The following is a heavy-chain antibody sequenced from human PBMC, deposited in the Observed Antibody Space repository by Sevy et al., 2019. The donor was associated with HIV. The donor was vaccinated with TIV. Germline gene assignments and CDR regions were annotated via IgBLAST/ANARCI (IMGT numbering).Heavy chain of an antibody. Sequence: GGSLRLSCAASGFTFSTYGMHWVRQAPGKGLEWVAFIRFDGTIQYYTDSVKGRLTISRDNSKNTLYLQMNSLRAEDTAVYFCAKVLHIVVVPAAIDYYYGKDVWGQGTTVTVSS. CDR1: GFTFSTYG. D-gene: IGHD2-2*01. CDR3: AKVLHIVVVPAAIDYYYGKDV. J-gene: IGHJ6*02. V-gene: IGHV3-30*02. CDR2: IRFDGTIQ.